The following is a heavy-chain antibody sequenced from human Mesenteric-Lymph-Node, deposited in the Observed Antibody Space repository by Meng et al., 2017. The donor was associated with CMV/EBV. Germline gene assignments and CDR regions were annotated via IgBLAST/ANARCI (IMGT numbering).Heavy chain of an antibody. Sequence: GESLKISCAASGFTFNTYTMNWVRQAPGKGLEWVSSISGSTTYIYYADSVKGRFTISRDNAKNSLYLQMNSLRAEDTAVYYCARPLYDSSGLFDYWGQGTLVTVSS. CDR2: ISGSTTYI. CDR1: GFTFNTYT. CDR3: ARPLYDSSGLFDY. D-gene: IGHD3-22*01. V-gene: IGHV3-21*01. J-gene: IGHJ4*02.